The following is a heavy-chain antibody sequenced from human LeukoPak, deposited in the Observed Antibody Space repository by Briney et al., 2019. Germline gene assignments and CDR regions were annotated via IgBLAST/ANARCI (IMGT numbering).Heavy chain of an antibody. D-gene: IGHD3-9*01. J-gene: IGHJ4*02. CDR1: GFTFSSYW. CDR2: IKQDGSEK. V-gene: IGHV3-7*01. CDR3: ARILYDILTGFFDY. Sequence: GGSLRLSCAASGFTFSSYWMSWVRQAPGKGLEWVANIKQDGSEKYYVDSVKGRFTISRDNAKNSLYLQMNSLRAEDTAVYYCARILYDILTGFFDYWGQGTLVTVSS.